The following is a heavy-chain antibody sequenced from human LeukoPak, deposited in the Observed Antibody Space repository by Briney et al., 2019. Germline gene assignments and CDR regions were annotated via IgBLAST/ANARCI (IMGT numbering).Heavy chain of an antibody. J-gene: IGHJ4*02. CDR1: GYNFTSYW. V-gene: IGHV5-51*01. D-gene: IGHD6-13*01. CDR2: IYPGDSDT. Sequence: GESLKISCQGSGYNFTSYWIGWVRQMPGKGLEWMGVIYPGDSDTRYSPSFQGQVTISADKSISTAFLQWSSLKASDTAMYYCAARTAAAGTPMGDFDYWGQGTLVTVSS. CDR3: AARTAAAGTPMGDFDY.